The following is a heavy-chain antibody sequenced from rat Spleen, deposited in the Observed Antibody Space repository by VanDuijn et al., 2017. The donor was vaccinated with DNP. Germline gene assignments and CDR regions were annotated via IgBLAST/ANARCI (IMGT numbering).Heavy chain of an antibody. V-gene: IGHV5-29*01. CDR2: LSYDGSST. CDR3: ARHRTIMPYYYAMDA. CDR1: GFTFSRNA. D-gene: IGHD1-12*01. Sequence: EVQLVESGGGLVQPGRSLKVSCVASGFTFSRNAMAWVRQAPTKGLEWVAALSYDGSSTYYRDSVKGRFTISRDNAKNTLYFQMDSLRSEDTATYDCARHRTIMPYYYAMDAWGQGASVTVSS. J-gene: IGHJ4*01.